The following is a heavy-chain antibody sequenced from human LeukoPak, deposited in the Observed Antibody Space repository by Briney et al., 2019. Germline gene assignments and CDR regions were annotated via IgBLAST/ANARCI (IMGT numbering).Heavy chain of an antibody. CDR2: INPSGGST. CDR3: ARDTYYYGSGSYGY. D-gene: IGHD3-10*01. V-gene: IGHV1-46*01. Sequence: ASVKVSCKASGYTFTSYDINWVRQATGQGLEWMGIINPSGGSTSYAQKFQGRVTMTRDTSTSTVYMELSSLRSEDTAVYYCARDTYYYGSGSYGYWGQGTLVTVSS. CDR1: GYTFTSYD. J-gene: IGHJ4*02.